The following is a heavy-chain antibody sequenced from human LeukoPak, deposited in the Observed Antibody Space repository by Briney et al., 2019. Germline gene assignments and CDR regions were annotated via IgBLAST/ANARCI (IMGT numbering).Heavy chain of an antibody. CDR2: IYYSGRT. CDR1: GGSISSYY. J-gene: IGHJ6*03. D-gene: IGHD2-2*01. CDR3: ARTTEGYCSSASCFGFSYSYYMDV. Sequence: SETLSLTCSVSGGSISSYYWSWIRQPPGKGLEWIGYIYYSGRTSYNPSLKSRVTISVDTSKNQFSLKLSSVIAADTAVYYCARTTEGYCSSASCFGFSYSYYMDVWGKGTTVTISS. V-gene: IGHV4-59*01.